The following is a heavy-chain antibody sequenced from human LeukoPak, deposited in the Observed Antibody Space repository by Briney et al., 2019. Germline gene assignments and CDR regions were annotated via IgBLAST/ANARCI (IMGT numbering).Heavy chain of an antibody. CDR3: ARDRRWLRFHGFDI. CDR2: IYYSGST. D-gene: IGHD5-12*01. Sequence: PSETLSLTCTVSVGSISSSSYYWDWIRQPPGKGLEWIGSIYYSGSTYYNPSLKSRVVISVDTSKNQFSLKLKSVTAADTAVYYCARDRRWLRFHGFDIWGQGTMVTVSS. CDR1: VGSISSSSYY. V-gene: IGHV4-39*07. J-gene: IGHJ3*02.